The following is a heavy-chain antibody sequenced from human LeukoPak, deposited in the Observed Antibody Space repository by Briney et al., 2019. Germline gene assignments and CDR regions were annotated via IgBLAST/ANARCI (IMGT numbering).Heavy chain of an antibody. J-gene: IGHJ4*02. CDR3: ARDQWYSSGRPEGRYFDY. Sequence: PSETLSLTCTVSGYSISSGYYWGWIRQPPGKGLEWIGSIYHSGSTYYSPSLKSRVTISVDTSKNQFSLKLSSVTAADTAVYYCARDQWYSSGRPEGRYFDYWGQGTLVTVSS. V-gene: IGHV4-38-2*02. CDR1: GYSISSGYY. CDR2: IYHSGST. D-gene: IGHD6-19*01.